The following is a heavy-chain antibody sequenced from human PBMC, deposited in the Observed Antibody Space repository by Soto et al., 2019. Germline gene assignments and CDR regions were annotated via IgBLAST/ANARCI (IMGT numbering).Heavy chain of an antibody. V-gene: IGHV3-9*01. J-gene: IGHJ3*02. D-gene: IGHD2-2*01. Sequence: GGSLRLSCAASGFTFDDYAMHWVRQAPGKGLEWVSGISWNSGSIGYADSVKGRFTISRDNAKNSLYLQMNSLRAEDTALYYCAKDIVVVPATISNEAFDIWGQGTMVTVSS. CDR1: GFTFDDYA. CDR2: ISWNSGSI. CDR3: AKDIVVVPATISNEAFDI.